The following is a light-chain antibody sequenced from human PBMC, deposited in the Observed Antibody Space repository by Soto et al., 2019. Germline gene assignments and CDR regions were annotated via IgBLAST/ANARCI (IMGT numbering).Light chain of an antibody. CDR1: QSVSSY. V-gene: IGKV3-11*01. J-gene: IGKJ4*01. CDR2: DAS. Sequence: EIVLTQSPATLSLSPGERATLSCRASQSVSSYLAWYQQKPGQAPRLLIYDASNRATGIPARFSGSGSGTDFPLTISSLEPEDFSVYYFQQRSNWPLFTFGGGTKVEIK. CDR3: QQRSNWPLFT.